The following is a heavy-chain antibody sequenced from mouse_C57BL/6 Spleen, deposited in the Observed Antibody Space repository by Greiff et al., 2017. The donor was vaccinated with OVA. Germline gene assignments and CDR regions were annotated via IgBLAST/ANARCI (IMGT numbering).Heavy chain of an antibody. CDR2: IDPEDGET. Sequence: VQLQQSGAELVKPGASVKLSCTASGFNITDYYMHWVKQRTEQGLEWIGMIDPEDGETKYAPKFQGKATITAATSSNTAYLQLSSLTSEDTAVYYCARSTMMTCYFDDWGKGTTLTVSS. CDR1: GFNITDYY. V-gene: IGHV14-2*01. CDR3: ARSTMMTCYFDD. D-gene: IGHD2-13*01. J-gene: IGHJ2*01.